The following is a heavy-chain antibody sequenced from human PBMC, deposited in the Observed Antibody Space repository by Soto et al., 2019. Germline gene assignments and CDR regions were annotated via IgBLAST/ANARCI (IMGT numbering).Heavy chain of an antibody. CDR3: AKNDWSVYPLGGF. J-gene: IGHJ1*01. CDR2: SSGGGGPT. V-gene: IGHV3-23*01. CDR1: GFSISSSA. Sequence: EVQLLESGGGLVQPGGSLRLSCTVSGFSISSSAFSWVRQTPGKGLEWVSASSGGGGPTHYADSVKGRFTVSRDNSKNTLYLQINSLRAEDTAVYYCAKNDWSVYPLGGFGGRGTLVSVSS. D-gene: IGHD3-3*01.